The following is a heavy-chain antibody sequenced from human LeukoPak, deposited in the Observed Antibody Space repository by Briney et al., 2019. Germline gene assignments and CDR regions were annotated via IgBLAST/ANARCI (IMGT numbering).Heavy chain of an antibody. V-gene: IGHV3-66*01. CDR1: GFTVSGTY. J-gene: IGHJ3*02. D-gene: IGHD2-2*01. CDR2: IYRSGRT. Sequence: GGSLRLSCAASGFTVSGTYMTWVRHAPAKGLEWVSLIYRSGRTYYADSVKGRFTISRDNSKNTLYLQMNSLRAEDTAVYYCARGTSFVPGANSNDAFDIWGQGTMVTVSS. CDR3: ARGTSFVPGANSNDAFDI.